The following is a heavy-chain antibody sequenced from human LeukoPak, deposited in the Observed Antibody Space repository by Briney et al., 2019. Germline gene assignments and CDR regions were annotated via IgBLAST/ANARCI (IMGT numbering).Heavy chain of an antibody. CDR1: GFTFDDYA. CDR3: AKQRIAAAGTAY. CDR2: ISWNSGSI. D-gene: IGHD6-13*01. V-gene: IGHV3-9*01. J-gene: IGHJ4*02. Sequence: GGSLRLSCAASGFTFDDYAMHWVRQAPGKGLEWVSGISWNSGSIGYADSVKGRFTISRDNAKNSLYLQMNSLRAEDTALYYCAKQRIAAAGTAYWGQGTLVTVSP.